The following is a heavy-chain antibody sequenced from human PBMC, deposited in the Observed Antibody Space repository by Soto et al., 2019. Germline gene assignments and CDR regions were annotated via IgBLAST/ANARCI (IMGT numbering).Heavy chain of an antibody. D-gene: IGHD3-3*01. CDR1: GGSFSGGGYY. V-gene: IGHV4-31*03. Sequence: QVQLQESGPGLVNPSQTLSLTCTVSGGSFSGGGYYWSWIRQHPGKGLEWMGYISYSGNTKYKPSLQSRITISVDTSENQFSLRLTSVTAADTAIYFCARTSIFGVVLNAFDIWGQGTLVTVSS. CDR3: ARTSIFGVVLNAFDI. CDR2: ISYSGNT. J-gene: IGHJ3*02.